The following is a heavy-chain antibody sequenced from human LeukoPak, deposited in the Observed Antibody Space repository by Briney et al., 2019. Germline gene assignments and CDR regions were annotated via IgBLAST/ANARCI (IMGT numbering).Heavy chain of an antibody. CDR1: GFTFSDYY. CDR2: ISSSGSTI. D-gene: IGHD3-10*01. CDR3: ARARGPGKLLFDP. V-gene: IGHV3-11*01. Sequence: GGSLRLSCAASGFTFSDYYMSWIRQAPGKGLEWVSYISSSGSTIYYADSVKGRFTISRDNAKNSLYLQMNSLRAENTAVYYCARARGPGKLLFDPWGQGTLVTVSS. J-gene: IGHJ5*02.